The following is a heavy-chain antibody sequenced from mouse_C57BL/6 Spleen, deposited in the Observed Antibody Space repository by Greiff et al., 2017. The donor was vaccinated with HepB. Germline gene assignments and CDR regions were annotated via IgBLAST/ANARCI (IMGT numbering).Heavy chain of an antibody. Sequence: DVKLVESGGGLVKPGGSLKLSCAASGFTFSSYAMSWVRQTPEKRLEWVATISDGGSYTYYPDNVKGRFTISRDNAKNNLYLQMSHLKSEDTAMYYCARDSNWDGGNYFDYWGQGTTLTVSS. CDR3: ARDSNWDGGNYFDY. CDR1: GFTFSSYA. J-gene: IGHJ2*01. CDR2: ISDGGSYT. V-gene: IGHV5-4*01. D-gene: IGHD4-1*01.